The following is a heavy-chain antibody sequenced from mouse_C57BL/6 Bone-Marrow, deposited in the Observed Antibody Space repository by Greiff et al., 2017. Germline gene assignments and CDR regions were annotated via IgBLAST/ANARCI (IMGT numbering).Heavy chain of an antibody. D-gene: IGHD1-1*01. CDR1: GYAFSSSW. V-gene: IGHV1-82*01. CDR3: ARYYGSSYWYFDV. CDR2: IYPGDGDT. J-gene: IGHJ1*03. Sequence: QVQLQQSGPELVKPGASVKIPCKASGYAFSSSWMNWVKQRPGKGLEWIGRIYPGDGDTNYNGKFKGKATLTADKSSSTAYMQLSSLTSEDSAVYFCARYYGSSYWYFDVWGTGTTVTVSS.